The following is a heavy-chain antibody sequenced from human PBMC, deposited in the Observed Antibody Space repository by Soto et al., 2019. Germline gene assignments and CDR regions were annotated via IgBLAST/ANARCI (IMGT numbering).Heavy chain of an antibody. CDR3: ARGQSERPTYYDILTGYRGVPSGFDP. Sequence: PSETLSLTCAVSGGSISSSSNWWYWARQPPGKGLGWIGEIYHSGSTNYNPSLKSRVTISLDKSKNQFSLKLSSVTAADTAVYYCARGQSERPTYYDILTGYRGVPSGFDPWGQGTLVTVSS. D-gene: IGHD3-9*01. CDR1: GGSISSSSNW. CDR2: IYHSGST. J-gene: IGHJ5*02. V-gene: IGHV4-4*02.